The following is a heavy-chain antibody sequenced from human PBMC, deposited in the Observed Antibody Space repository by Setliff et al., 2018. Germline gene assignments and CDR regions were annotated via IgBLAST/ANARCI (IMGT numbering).Heavy chain of an antibody. CDR3: ARGRGLEWLPESWFDP. CDR2: ISSSSSTI. V-gene: IGHV3-48*01. D-gene: IGHD3-3*01. CDR1: GFTFRSYT. J-gene: IGHJ5*02. Sequence: GSLRLSCAASGFTFRSYTMNWVRQAPGKGLEWVSYISSSSSTIYYADSVKGRFTIPRDNAKNSLYLQMNSLRAEDTAVYYCARGRGLEWLPESWFDPWGQGTLVTVSS.